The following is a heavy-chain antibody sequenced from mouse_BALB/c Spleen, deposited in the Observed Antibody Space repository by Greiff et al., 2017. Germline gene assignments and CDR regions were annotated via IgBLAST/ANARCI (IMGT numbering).Heavy chain of an antibody. CDR3: ARNKVYDYGYFDY. Sequence: VQLVESGPGLVQPSQSLSITCTVSGFSLTSYGVHWVRQSPGKGLEWLGVIWSGGSTDYNAAFISRLSISKDNSKSQVFFKMNSLQANDTAIYYCARNKVYDYGYFDYWGQGTTLTVSS. J-gene: IGHJ2*01. D-gene: IGHD2-4*01. CDR2: IWSGGST. V-gene: IGHV2-2*02. CDR1: GFSLTSYG.